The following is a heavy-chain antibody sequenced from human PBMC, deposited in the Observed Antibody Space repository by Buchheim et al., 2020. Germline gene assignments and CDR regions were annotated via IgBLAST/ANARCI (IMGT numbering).Heavy chain of an antibody. CDR3: ARDTSGGSSYYYGMDV. V-gene: IGHV3-30-3*01. Sequence: QVQLVESGGGVVQPGRSLRLSCAASGFTFSSYAMHWVRQAPGKGLEWVAVISYDGSNKYYADSVKGRFTISRDNSKNTLYLQMNSLRAEDTAVYYCARDTSGGSSYYYGMDVWGQGTT. CDR2: ISYDGSNK. J-gene: IGHJ6*02. CDR1: GFTFSSYA. D-gene: IGHD2-15*01.